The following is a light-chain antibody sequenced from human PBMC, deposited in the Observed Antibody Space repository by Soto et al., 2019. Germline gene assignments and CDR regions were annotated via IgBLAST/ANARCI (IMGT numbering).Light chain of an antibody. J-gene: IGLJ3*02. Sequence: QSVLTQPASVSGSPGQSITISCTATSSDVGSYNLVSWYQQHPGKAPKLMIYEGSERPSGVSNRFSGSKSGNTASLTISGLQAEDEADYYCCSYVGSSTFWVFGGGTKVTVL. CDR3: CSYVGSSTFWV. V-gene: IGLV2-23*03. CDR2: EGS. CDR1: SSDVGSYNL.